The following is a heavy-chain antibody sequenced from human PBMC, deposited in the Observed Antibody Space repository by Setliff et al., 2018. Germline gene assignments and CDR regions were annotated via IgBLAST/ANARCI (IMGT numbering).Heavy chain of an antibody. V-gene: IGHV4-34*10. D-gene: IGHD3-3*01. CDR1: GGPFSDYY. CDR3: AKVITVFGVVIMENWFDH. Sequence: PSETLSLTCTFYGGPFSDYYWGWVRQTPGKGLEWIAEINPSGTTNYIPSLKSRLTISVDTSKRKFSLKLSSVTAADTAVYYCAKVITVFGVVIMENWFDHWGQGTLVTVSS. J-gene: IGHJ5*02. CDR2: INPSGTT.